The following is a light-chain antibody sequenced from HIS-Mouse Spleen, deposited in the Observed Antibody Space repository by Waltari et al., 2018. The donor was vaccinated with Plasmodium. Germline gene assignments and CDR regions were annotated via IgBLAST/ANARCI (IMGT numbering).Light chain of an antibody. Sequence: SYELTQPPPVSVSPAQTARITCSGDALPTTYAYWDQQNSGQAPVLVIYEDIKRPSGIPERFSGSSSGTMATLTISGAQVEDEADYYCYSTDSSGNHRVFGGGTKLTVL. V-gene: IGLV3-10*01. CDR2: EDI. CDR3: YSTDSSGNHRV. CDR1: ALPTTY. J-gene: IGLJ3*02.